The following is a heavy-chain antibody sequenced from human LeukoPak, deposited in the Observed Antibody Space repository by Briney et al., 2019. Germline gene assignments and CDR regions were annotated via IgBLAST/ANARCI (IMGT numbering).Heavy chain of an antibody. CDR1: GYTPTELS. J-gene: IGHJ4*02. CDR3: ATGPMGYCSSTSCYSIDY. V-gene: IGHV1-24*01. Sequence: ASVKVSCKVSGYTPTELSMHWVRQAPGKGLEWMGGFDPEDGETIYAQKFQGRVTMTEDTSTDTAYMELSSLRSEDTAVYYCATGPMGYCSSTSCYSIDYWGQGTLVTVSS. D-gene: IGHD2-2*01. CDR2: FDPEDGET.